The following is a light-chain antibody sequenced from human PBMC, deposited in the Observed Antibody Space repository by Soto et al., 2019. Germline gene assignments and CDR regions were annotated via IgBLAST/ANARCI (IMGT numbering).Light chain of an antibody. CDR3: QQFNNWPRT. V-gene: IGKV3-20*01. CDR2: GAS. CDR1: QSVSSSF. Sequence: EIVLTQSPGTLSLSPGERATLSCRASQSVSSSFLAWYQQKPGQAPRLLIYGASNRATGIPDRFSGSGSGTDFTLTISSLQSEDFAVYYCQQFNNWPRTFGQGTKV. J-gene: IGKJ1*01.